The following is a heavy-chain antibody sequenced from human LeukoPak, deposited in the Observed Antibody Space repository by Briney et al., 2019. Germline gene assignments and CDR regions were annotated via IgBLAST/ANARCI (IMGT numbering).Heavy chain of an antibody. CDR2: INPSGST. CDR1: GGSFSGYH. V-gene: IGHV4-34*01. J-gene: IGHJ6*03. Sequence: ETLSLTCAVYGGSFSGYHWTWIRPSPGKGLEWIGDINPSGSTYYNPSLKSRLTISVDTSKNQFSLKLRSVTAADTAVYYCARGRHDITMIVVVMTSVSYYLDVWGKGTTVTVS. CDR3: ARGRHDITMIVVVMTSVSYYLDV. D-gene: IGHD3-22*01.